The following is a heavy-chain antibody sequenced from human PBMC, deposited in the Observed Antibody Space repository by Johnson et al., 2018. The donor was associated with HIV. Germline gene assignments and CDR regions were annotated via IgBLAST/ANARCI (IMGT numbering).Heavy chain of an antibody. V-gene: IGHV3-48*04. CDR3: ARDGTARQGGFCAFDI. CDR1: GFTFSSYA. J-gene: IGHJ3*02. CDR2: ISSSGSTI. Sequence: VQLVESGGGLVQPGGSLRVSCAASGFTFSSYAMNWVRQTPGKGLEWVSGISSSGSTIYYADSVKGRFTISRDNAKNSLYQQMNSLRAEDTAVYYCARDGTARQGGFCAFDIWGQGTMVTVSS. D-gene: IGHD6-6*01.